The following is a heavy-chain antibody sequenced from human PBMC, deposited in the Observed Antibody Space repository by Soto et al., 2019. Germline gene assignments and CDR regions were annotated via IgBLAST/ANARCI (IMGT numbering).Heavy chain of an antibody. D-gene: IGHD3-9*01. CDR2: IYQSGST. Sequence: PSETLSLTCTVSGGSINSGAYSWSWIRQSPGKGLEWLGFIYQSGSTYYSPSLRSRVTISIDRSKNQISLKLSSVTAADTAVYYCARDVHDILTGLRFFDYWGQGTLVTVSS. CDR1: GGSINSGAYS. V-gene: IGHV4-30-2*06. CDR3: ARDVHDILTGLRFFDY. J-gene: IGHJ4*02.